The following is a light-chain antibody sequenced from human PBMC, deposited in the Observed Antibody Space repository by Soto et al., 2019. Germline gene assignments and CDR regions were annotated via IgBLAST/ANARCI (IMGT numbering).Light chain of an antibody. CDR2: EVS. CDR1: SSDVGNYNL. V-gene: IGLV2-23*02. Sequence: QSALTQPASVSGSPGQSITISCTGTSSDVGNYNLVSWYQQHPGKAPKFIIYEVSKRPSGVSNRFSGSKSGKTASLTISGLQAEDEGEYFCFSYAGSSIYVVFGGGTKVTVL. CDR3: FSYAGSSIYVV. J-gene: IGLJ2*01.